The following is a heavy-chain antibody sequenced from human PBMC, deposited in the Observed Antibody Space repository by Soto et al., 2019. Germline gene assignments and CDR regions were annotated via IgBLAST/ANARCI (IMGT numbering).Heavy chain of an antibody. Sequence: GGSLRLSCAASGFTFSSYGMHWVRQAPGKGLEWVAVISYDGSNKYYADSVKGRFTISRDNSKNTLYLQMNSLRAEDTAVYYCARTSTFHYAEGVFDIWGQGTMVTVSS. CDR2: ISYDGSNK. CDR1: GFTFSSYG. J-gene: IGHJ3*02. CDR3: ARTSTFHYAEGVFDI. V-gene: IGHV3-30*03. D-gene: IGHD3-16*01.